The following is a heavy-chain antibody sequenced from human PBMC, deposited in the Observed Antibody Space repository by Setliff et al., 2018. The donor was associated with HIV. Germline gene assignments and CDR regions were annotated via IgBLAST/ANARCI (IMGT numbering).Heavy chain of an antibody. D-gene: IGHD6-25*01. CDR1: GYTFSRYA. J-gene: IGHJ4*02. V-gene: IGHV1-3*01. CDR3: SRDRSATWTPTTY. Sequence: ASVKVSCKASGYTFSRYAMHWVRQAPGQRLEWVGWINAGNGNTKYSQKFQGRVSIARDTSASTAYMELRSLTSDDTAMYYCSRDRSATWTPTTYWGQGTLVTVSS. CDR2: INAGNGNT.